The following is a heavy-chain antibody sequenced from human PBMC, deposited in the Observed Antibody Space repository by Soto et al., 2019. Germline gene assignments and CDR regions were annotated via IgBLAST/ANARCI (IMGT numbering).Heavy chain of an antibody. J-gene: IGHJ4*02. D-gene: IGHD3-10*01. Sequence: PGGSLRLSCAASGFTFSSYWMSWVRQAPGKGLEWVANIKQDGSEKYYVDSVKGRFTISRDNAKNSLYLQMNSLRAEDTAVYYCARECFGGLDYFDYWGQGTLVTVSS. V-gene: IGHV3-7*01. CDR2: IKQDGSEK. CDR3: ARECFGGLDYFDY. CDR1: GFTFSSYW.